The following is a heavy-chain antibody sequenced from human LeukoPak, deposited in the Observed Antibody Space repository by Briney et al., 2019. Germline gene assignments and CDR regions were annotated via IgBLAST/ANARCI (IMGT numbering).Heavy chain of an antibody. CDR3: ARQRSTMVRGVIDYYYYMDV. J-gene: IGHJ6*03. V-gene: IGHV4-39*01. Sequence: PSETLSLTCTVSGGSIRSSSYYWAWLRQPPGKGLEWIGSISYSGNTYYNPSLKSRVTISVDTSKNQLSLKLSSVTAADTAVYYCARQRSTMVRGVIDYYYYMDVWGKGTTVTISS. CDR1: GGSIRSSSYY. CDR2: ISYSGNT. D-gene: IGHD3-10*01.